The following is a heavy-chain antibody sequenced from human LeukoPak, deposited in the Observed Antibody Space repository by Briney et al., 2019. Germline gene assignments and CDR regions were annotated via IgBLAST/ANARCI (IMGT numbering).Heavy chain of an antibody. V-gene: IGHV4-34*01. Sequence: SETLSLTCAVYGGSFSGYYWSWIRQPPGKGLEWIGEINHSGSTNYNPSLKSRVTISVDTSKNRFSLKLSSVTAADTAVYYCARDSSSWYSVDWFDPWGQGTLVTVSS. CDR2: INHSGST. CDR3: ARDSSSWYSVDWFDP. CDR1: GGSFSGYY. D-gene: IGHD6-13*01. J-gene: IGHJ5*02.